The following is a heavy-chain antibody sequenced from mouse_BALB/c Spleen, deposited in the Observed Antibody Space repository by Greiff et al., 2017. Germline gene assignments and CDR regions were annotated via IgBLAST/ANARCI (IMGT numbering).Heavy chain of an antibody. J-gene: IGHJ2*01. CDR3: ARRSSGPYFDY. V-gene: IGHV5-9-3*01. CDR2: ISSGGSYT. CDR1: GFTFSSYA. Sequence: EVKLQESGGGLVKPGGSLKLSCAASGFTFSSYAMSWVRQTPEKRLEWVATISSGGSYTYYPDSVKGRFTISRDNAKNTLYLQMSSLRSEDTAMYYCARRSSGPYFDYWGQGTTLTVSS. D-gene: IGHD3-1*01.